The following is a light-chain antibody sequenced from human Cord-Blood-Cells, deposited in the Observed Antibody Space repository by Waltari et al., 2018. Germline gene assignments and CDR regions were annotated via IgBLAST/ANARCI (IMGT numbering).Light chain of an antibody. V-gene: IGLV3-1*01. CDR1: KLGDKY. Sequence: SYELTQPPSVSVSPGQTASITCSGDKLGDKYACWYQQKPGQSPVLVIYQDSKRPSGTPGRFSGSNSGHTATLTISGTQAMDEADYYCQAWDSSTVVFGGGTKLTVL. J-gene: IGLJ2*01. CDR2: QDS. CDR3: QAWDSSTVV.